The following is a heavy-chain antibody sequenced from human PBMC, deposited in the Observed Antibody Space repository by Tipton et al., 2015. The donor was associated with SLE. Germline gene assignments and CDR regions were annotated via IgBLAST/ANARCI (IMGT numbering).Heavy chain of an antibody. D-gene: IGHD2-15*01. CDR2: ISYSGST. CDR1: RGSISSDDYY. CDR3: ATGISRTTFASRCRGGRCSSYYFDV. J-gene: IGHJ2*01. Sequence: TLSLTCTVSRGSISSDDYYWTWIRQHPGKGLEWIGYISYSGSTNFHPSLKSRVTMSVDASKNHFSLRLTSVTAADTAVYYCATGISRTTFASRCRGGRCSSYYFDVWGRGTLVTVSS. V-gene: IGHV4-31*03.